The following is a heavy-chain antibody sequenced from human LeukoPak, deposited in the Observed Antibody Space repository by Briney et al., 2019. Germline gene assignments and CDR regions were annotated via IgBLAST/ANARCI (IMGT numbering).Heavy chain of an antibody. V-gene: IGHV3-21*01. CDR2: TSSSSSSYI. D-gene: IGHD3-16*02. CDR3: ARDGYDYVWGSYRSEFDY. CDR1: GFTFSSYS. J-gene: IGHJ4*02. Sequence: GGSLRLSCAASGFTFSSYSMNWVRQAPGKGLEWVSSTSSSSSSYIYYADSVEGRFTVSRDNAKNSLYLQMNSLRAEDTAVYYCARDGYDYVWGSYRSEFDYWGQGTLVTVSS.